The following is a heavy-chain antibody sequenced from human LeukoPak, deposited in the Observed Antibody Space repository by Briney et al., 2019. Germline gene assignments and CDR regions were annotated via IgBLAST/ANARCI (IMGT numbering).Heavy chain of an antibody. CDR3: ARFTVTNYYFDY. CDR1: GYTFTSYY. J-gene: IGHJ4*02. CDR2: INPSGGST. D-gene: IGHD4-17*01. Sequence: ASVKVSCKASGYTFTSYYMHWVRQAPGQGLEWMGIINPSGGSTSCAQKFQGRVTMTRDTSTSTVYMELSSLRSEDTAVYYCARFTVTNYYFDYWGQGTLVTVSS. V-gene: IGHV1-46*01.